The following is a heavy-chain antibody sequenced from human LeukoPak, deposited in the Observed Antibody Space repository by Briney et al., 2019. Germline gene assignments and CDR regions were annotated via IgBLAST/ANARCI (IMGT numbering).Heavy chain of an antibody. CDR2: ISYDGSNK. V-gene: IGHV3-30-3*01. CDR1: GFTFSTYA. J-gene: IGHJ4*02. Sequence: GGSLRLSCAASGFTFSTYAMHWVRQAPGKGLEWVAVISYDGSNKYYADSVKGRFTISRDNPKNTLYLQMNSLRAEDTAVYYCARGTIAAAGYYYFDYWGQGTQVTVSS. CDR3: ARGTIAAAGYYYFDY. D-gene: IGHD6-13*01.